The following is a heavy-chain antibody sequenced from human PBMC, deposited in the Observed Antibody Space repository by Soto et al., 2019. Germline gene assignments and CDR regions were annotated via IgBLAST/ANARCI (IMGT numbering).Heavy chain of an antibody. CDR2: INPNSGGT. CDR1: GHTFSAYY. Sequence: ASVKVSCKPSGHTFSAYYIHWVRQAPGQGLEWMGWINPNSGGTNYAQKFQGRVTMTRDTSSRTVYMELSRLRSDDTAVYYCARALVRFLDWIPENYYYGMDVRGQGTTVTVSS. J-gene: IGHJ6*02. V-gene: IGHV1-2*02. D-gene: IGHD3-3*01. CDR3: ARALVRFLDWIPENYYYGMDV.